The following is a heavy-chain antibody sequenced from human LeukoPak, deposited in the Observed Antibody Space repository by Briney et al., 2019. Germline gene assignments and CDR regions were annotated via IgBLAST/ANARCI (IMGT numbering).Heavy chain of an antibody. J-gene: IGHJ5*02. Sequence: SETLSLTCTVSGYSISSGYYWGWIRQPPGKGLEWIGSIYHSGSTYYNPSLKSRVTISVDTSKIQFSLKLSSVTAADTAVYYCARDLRYCSGGSCYGWFDPWGQGTLVTVSS. CDR2: IYHSGST. V-gene: IGHV4-38-2*02. CDR1: GYSISSGYY. D-gene: IGHD2-15*01. CDR3: ARDLRYCSGGSCYGWFDP.